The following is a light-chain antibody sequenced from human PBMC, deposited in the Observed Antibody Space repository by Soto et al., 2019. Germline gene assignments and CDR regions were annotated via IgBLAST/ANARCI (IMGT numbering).Light chain of an antibody. J-gene: IGLJ2*01. CDR2: NVS. CDR1: SSDVGGYNY. V-gene: IGLV2-14*01. CDR3: SSFTSTNTVL. Sequence: QSVLTQPASVSGSPGQSITISCTVTSSDVGGYNYVSWYQQHPGKAPKLMIYNVSNRPSGVSNRFSGSKSGNTASLTISGLQAEDEGHYYCSSFTSTNTVLFGGGTKLTVL.